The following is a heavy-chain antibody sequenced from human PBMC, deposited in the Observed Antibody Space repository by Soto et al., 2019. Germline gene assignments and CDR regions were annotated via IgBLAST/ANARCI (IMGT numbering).Heavy chain of an antibody. J-gene: IGHJ4*02. CDR1: GGSIRSYY. Sequence: SETLSLTCTVSGGSIRSYYWSWIRQAPGKGLEWIGYIYYSGSTNYNPSLKSRVTISVDTSKNQLSLKLSSVTAADTAVYYCARRYGYYFDYWGQGTLVTVSS. CDR3: ARRYGYYFDY. D-gene: IGHD4-17*01. V-gene: IGHV4-59*08. CDR2: IYYSGST.